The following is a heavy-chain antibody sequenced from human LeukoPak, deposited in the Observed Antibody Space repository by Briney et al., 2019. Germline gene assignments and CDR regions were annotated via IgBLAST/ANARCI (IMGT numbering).Heavy chain of an antibody. CDR2: ISYDGSDE. J-gene: IGHJ4*02. V-gene: IGHV3-30*03. D-gene: IGHD2/OR15-2a*01. CDR1: GFTFSSYA. CDR3: ARVLSVSYCDS. Sequence: GGSLRLSCAASGFTFSSYAMYWVRQAPGKGLEWVAVISYDGSDEYYADSVQGRFTVSRDNSKNTLYLQMNSLRGEDTAVYYCARVLSVSYCDSWGQGTLVTVSS.